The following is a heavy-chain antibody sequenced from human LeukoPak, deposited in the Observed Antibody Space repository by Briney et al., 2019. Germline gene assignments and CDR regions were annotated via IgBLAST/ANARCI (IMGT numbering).Heavy chain of an antibody. CDR3: TRNSGWYGLS. D-gene: IGHD6-19*01. CDR1: GFTFSSYG. J-gene: IGHJ1*01. Sequence: PGGSLRLSCVVSGFTFSSYGMSWVRQAPGKGLEWVSGIRDNVGSTYYADSVKGRFTISRDNSNNTLFLHLNSLRGEDTAVYYCTRNSGWYGLSWGQGTLVTVSS. V-gene: IGHV3-23*01. CDR2: IRDNVGST.